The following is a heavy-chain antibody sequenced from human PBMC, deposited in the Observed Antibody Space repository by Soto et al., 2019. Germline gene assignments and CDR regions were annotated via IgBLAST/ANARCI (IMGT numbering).Heavy chain of an antibody. V-gene: IGHV4-38-2*01. Sequence: SETLSVTCAVSGYSISSGYYWGWLRQPPGKGLEWIGSIYRGGSTYYNPSLNSRVTLSIDMTNNHVSLILNSVTAADTAVYYCARVGPWVPYYYDSSPYTFENWFDPWGQGTLVTVSS. D-gene: IGHD3-22*01. CDR3: ARVGPWVPYYYDSSPYTFENWFDP. CDR1: GYSISSGYY. CDR2: IYRGGST. J-gene: IGHJ5*02.